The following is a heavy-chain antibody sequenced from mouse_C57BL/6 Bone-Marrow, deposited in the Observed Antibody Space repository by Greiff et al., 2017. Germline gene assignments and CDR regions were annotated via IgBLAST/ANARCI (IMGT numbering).Heavy chain of an antibody. Sequence: EVQGVESGAELVRPGASVKLSCTASGFNIKDDYMHWVKQRPEQGLEWIGWIDPENGDTEYASKFQGKATITADTSSNTAYLQRSSLPSEDTAVYYCTNPYWDLYWGQGTSVTVSS. CDR3: TNPYWDLY. CDR2: IDPENGDT. V-gene: IGHV14-4*01. J-gene: IGHJ4*01. D-gene: IGHD4-1*01. CDR1: GFNIKDDY.